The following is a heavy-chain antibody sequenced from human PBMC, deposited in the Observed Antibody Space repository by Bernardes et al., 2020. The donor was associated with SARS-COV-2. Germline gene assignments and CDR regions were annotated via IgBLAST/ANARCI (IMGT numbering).Heavy chain of an antibody. CDR2: INPNSGGT. J-gene: IGHJ5*02. CDR1: GYTFTGYY. Sequence: ASVKVSCKASGYTFTGYYMHWVRQAPGQGLEWMGWINPNSGGTNYAQKFQGRVTMTRDTSISTAYMELSRLRSDDTAVYYCARPRITMIVGKPGDWFDPWGQGTLVTVSS. D-gene: IGHD3-22*01. V-gene: IGHV1-2*02. CDR3: ARPRITMIVGKPGDWFDP.